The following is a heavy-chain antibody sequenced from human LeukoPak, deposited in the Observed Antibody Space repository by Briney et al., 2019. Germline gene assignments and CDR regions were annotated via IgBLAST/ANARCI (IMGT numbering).Heavy chain of an antibody. D-gene: IGHD3-10*01. Sequence: SETLSLTCTVSSDSINYYYWSWIRQPPGKGLEWIGSIYYSGSTNYNPSLKSRVTISVDTSKNQFSLKLSSVTAADTAIYYCTRRIKRQGGFDYWGQGILVTVSS. V-gene: IGHV4-59*08. J-gene: IGHJ4*02. CDR1: SDSINYYY. CDR3: TRRIKRQGGFDY. CDR2: IYYSGST.